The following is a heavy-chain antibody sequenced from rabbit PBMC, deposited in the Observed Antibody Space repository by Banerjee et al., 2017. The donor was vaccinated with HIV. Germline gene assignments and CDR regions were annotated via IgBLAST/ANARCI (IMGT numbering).Heavy chain of an antibody. D-gene: IGHD6-1*01. V-gene: IGHV1S40*01. CDR2: IDPVFGST. CDR1: GIDFSSAYY. Sequence: QSLEESGGDLVKPGGTLTLTCTASGIDFSSAYYMCWVRQPPGKGLEWIACIDPVFGSTYYASWAKGRITISKASSTTVTLQMTSLTAADTATYFCARSWGNGYGFDAFDPWGPGTLVTVS. J-gene: IGHJ2*01. CDR3: ARSWGNGYGFDAFDP.